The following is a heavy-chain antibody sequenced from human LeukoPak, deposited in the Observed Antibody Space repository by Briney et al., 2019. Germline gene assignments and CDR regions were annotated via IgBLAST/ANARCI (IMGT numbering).Heavy chain of an antibody. CDR3: ARGRHRAAVAGYYYYYYGMDV. CDR1: GGSISSYY. D-gene: IGHD6-19*01. V-gene: IGHV4-4*07. CDR2: IYTSGST. Sequence: SETLSLTCTVSGGSISSYYWSWIRQPAGKGLEWIGRIYTSGSTNYNPSFKSRVTMSVDTSKNQFSLKLSSVTAADTAVYYCARGRHRAAVAGYYYYYYGMDVWGQGTTVTVSS. J-gene: IGHJ6*02.